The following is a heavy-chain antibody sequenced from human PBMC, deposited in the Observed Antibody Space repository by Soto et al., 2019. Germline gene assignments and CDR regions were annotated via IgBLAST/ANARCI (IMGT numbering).Heavy chain of an antibody. Sequence: SETLSLTCTVSGDSVSSGGFYWSWIRQPPGKGLEWIGYTYYSGSTKSNPSLKSRVIISVDTSKNQFSLKLSSVTAAGTAVYCCARDYYDSSGWIDYWGQGTLVTVSS. V-gene: IGHV4-61*08. CDR3: ARDYYDSSGWIDY. J-gene: IGHJ4*02. CDR1: GDSVSSGGFY. CDR2: TYYSGST. D-gene: IGHD3-22*01.